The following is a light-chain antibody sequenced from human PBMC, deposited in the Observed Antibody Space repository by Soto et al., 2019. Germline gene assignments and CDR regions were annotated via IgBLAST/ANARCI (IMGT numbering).Light chain of an antibody. V-gene: IGKV4-1*01. CDR2: WSS. CDR1: QSVLHRSNGNNY. Sequence: DIVMTQSPDSLSVSLGERATIKCRSSQSVLHRSNGNNYIAWYQQKPGQPPKLLIYWSSTRDSGVPDRFIGSGSGTDFTLTISRLEPEDFAVYYCQQYGSSGTFGQGTKVEIK. CDR3: QQYGSSGT. J-gene: IGKJ1*01.